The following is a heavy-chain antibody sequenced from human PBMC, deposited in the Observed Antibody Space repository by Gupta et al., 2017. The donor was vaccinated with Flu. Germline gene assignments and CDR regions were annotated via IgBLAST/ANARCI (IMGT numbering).Heavy chain of an antibody. Sequence: EVQLVESGGGLVQPGRSLRLSCAASVFTFADYAMPWVPQAPAKGLEWVSGISWNSGRIGYADSVKGRFTISRDNAKNSLYLQMNSLRAEDTALYYCAKDSMAGYYYYYMDVWGKGTTVTVSS. CDR1: VFTFADYA. CDR3: AKDSMAGYYYYYMDV. V-gene: IGHV3-9*01. J-gene: IGHJ6*03. D-gene: IGHD2-8*01. CDR2: ISWNSGRI.